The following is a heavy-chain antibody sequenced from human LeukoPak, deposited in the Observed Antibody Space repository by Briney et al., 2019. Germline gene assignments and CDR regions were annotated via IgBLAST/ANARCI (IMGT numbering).Heavy chain of an antibody. V-gene: IGHV4-39*07. D-gene: IGHD3-3*01. Sequence: SETLSLTCTVSDDSLTSGYYYWGWIRQPPGKGLEWIGNVYYSGSTYYNPSLKSRVTISVDTSKNQFSLKLSSVTAADTAVYYCARGGRPSYYDFWSGYTNWGQGTLVTVSS. CDR1: DDSLTSGYYY. CDR2: VYYSGST. CDR3: ARGGRPSYYDFWSGYTN. J-gene: IGHJ4*02.